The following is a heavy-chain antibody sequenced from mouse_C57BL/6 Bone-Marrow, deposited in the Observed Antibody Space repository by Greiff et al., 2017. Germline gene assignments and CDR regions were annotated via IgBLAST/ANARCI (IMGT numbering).Heavy chain of an antibody. Sequence: QVHVKQPGAELVKPGASVKLSCKASGYTFTNYWMHWVKQRPGQGLEWIGMMHPNGGSPDYNEKFKSEATLSVDKASRTAYMELSSRTSEDSAVYYCARSYDYDDYTMDYWGQGTSVTVSS. D-gene: IGHD2-4*01. J-gene: IGHJ4*01. CDR3: ARSYDYDDYTMDY. CDR2: MHPNGGSP. V-gene: IGHV1-64*01. CDR1: GYTFTNYW.